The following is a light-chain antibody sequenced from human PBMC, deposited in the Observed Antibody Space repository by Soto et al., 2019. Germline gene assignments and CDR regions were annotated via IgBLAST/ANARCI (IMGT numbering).Light chain of an antibody. Sequence: EIVLTQSPGTLSLSPGERATLSCRASQSVSSSYLAWYQQKPGQAPRLLIYGASSRATGIPDRFSGSWSGTDFTLTISRLEAEDFAVYYCQQYGSSPPWTCGQGTKVEIK. V-gene: IGKV3-20*01. J-gene: IGKJ1*01. CDR2: GAS. CDR1: QSVSSSY. CDR3: QQYGSSPPWT.